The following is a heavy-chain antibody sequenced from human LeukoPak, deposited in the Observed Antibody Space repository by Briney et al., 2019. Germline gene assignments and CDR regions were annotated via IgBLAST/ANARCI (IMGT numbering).Heavy chain of an antibody. V-gene: IGHV4-59*11. CDR3: ARDLTTVTKGFDI. D-gene: IGHD4-17*01. CDR1: GGSISTHY. Sequence: SETLSLICTISGGSISTHYWTWIRQPPGKGLEWIGYVLYSGITNYNPSLRSRITISVDTSQNQFSLSLRSVTAADTAVYYCARDLTTVTKGFDIWGQGTMVTVSS. J-gene: IGHJ3*02. CDR2: VLYSGIT.